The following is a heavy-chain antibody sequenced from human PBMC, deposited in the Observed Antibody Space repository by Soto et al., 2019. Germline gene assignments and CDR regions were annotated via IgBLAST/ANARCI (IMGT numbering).Heavy chain of an antibody. CDR3: ARDGAEYLQLKYYFDY. J-gene: IGHJ4*02. D-gene: IGHD3-9*01. Sequence: PGGSLRLSCVASGFTFSSYGMHWVRQAPGKGLEWVALIWYDASNKYYAASVKGRFTISRDNSKNTLYLQMNSLRAEDTAVYYCARDGAEYLQLKYYFDYWGQGTLVTVSS. V-gene: IGHV3-33*01. CDR2: IWYDASNK. CDR1: GFTFSSYG.